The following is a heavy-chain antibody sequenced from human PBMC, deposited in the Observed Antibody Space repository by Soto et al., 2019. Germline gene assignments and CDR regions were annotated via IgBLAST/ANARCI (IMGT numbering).Heavy chain of an antibody. J-gene: IGHJ4*02. D-gene: IGHD3-10*01. CDR3: AKLGSSAWSPHYYFDY. CDR1: GFTFSTYA. V-gene: IGHV3-30-3*01. Sequence: GGSLRLSCVASGFTFSTYAMHWVRQAPGKGLEWVAVISYDGSNKFYTDSVKGRFTISRDNSKNTLYLQMNSLRAEDTAIYYCAKLGSSAWSPHYYFDYWGQGTLVTVSS. CDR2: ISYDGSNK.